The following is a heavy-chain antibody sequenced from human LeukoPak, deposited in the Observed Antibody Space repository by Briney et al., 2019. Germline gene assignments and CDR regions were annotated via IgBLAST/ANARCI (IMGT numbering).Heavy chain of an antibody. D-gene: IGHD2-2*01. Sequence: SETLSLTCAVYGGSFSGYYWSWIRQPPGKGLEWIGEINHSGSTNYNPSLKSRVTISVDTSKNQFSLKLSSVTAADTAVYYCARDGGLEYCSSASCPSPRYYYYMDVWGKGTTVTISS. J-gene: IGHJ6*03. CDR3: ARDGGLEYCSSASCPSPRYYYYMDV. V-gene: IGHV4-34*01. CDR1: GGSFSGYY. CDR2: INHSGST.